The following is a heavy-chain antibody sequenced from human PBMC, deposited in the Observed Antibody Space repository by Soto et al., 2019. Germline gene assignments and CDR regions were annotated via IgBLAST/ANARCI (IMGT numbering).Heavy chain of an antibody. CDR2: ISYDGSNK. Sequence: QVQLVESGGGVVQPGRSLRLSFAASGFTFSSYGMHWVRQAPGKGLEWVAVISYDGSNKYYADSVKGRFTISRDNSKNTLYLQMNSLRAEDTAVYYCAKDRRIAAPDAFDIWGQGTMVTVSS. CDR1: GFTFSSYG. V-gene: IGHV3-30*18. CDR3: AKDRRIAAPDAFDI. J-gene: IGHJ3*02. D-gene: IGHD6-6*01.